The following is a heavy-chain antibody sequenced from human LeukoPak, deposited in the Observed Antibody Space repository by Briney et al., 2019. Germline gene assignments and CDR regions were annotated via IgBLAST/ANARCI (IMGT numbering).Heavy chain of an antibody. CDR3: ARGQVGATRY. D-gene: IGHD1-26*01. V-gene: IGHV4-34*01. J-gene: IGHJ4*02. CDR2: INHSGST. CDR1: GGSFSGYY. Sequence: SETLSLTCAVYGGSFSGYYWSWIRQPPGKGLEWIGEINHSGSTNYNPSLKSRVTISVDTSKNQFSLKLSSVTAADTAVYYYARGQVGATRYWGQGTLVTVSS.